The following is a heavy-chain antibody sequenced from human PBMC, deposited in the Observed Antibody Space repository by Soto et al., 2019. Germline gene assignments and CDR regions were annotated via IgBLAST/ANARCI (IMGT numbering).Heavy chain of an antibody. CDR2: SSPYNGDT. J-gene: IGHJ4*02. D-gene: IGHD6-19*01. CDR1: GYTFTNYG. V-gene: IGHV1-18*01. Sequence: QIQLVQSGAEVKKPGASVKVSCKTSGYTFTNYGISWVRQATGQGLEWMGWSSPYNGDTRYAQNFQGRLTLTTDTSTSTAYMEVRSLRSDDTAVYYCAKGGGTVAGTYCDYWGQGTLVTVS. CDR3: AKGGGTVAGTYCDY.